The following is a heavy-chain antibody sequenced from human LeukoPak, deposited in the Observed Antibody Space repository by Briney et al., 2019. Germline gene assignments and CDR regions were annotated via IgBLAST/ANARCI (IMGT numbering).Heavy chain of an antibody. V-gene: IGHV3-43*01. CDR3: ARDHCRGSGWFPN. CDR1: GLSFDDYT. Sequence: GGSLRLSCAASGLSFDDYTMHWVRQAPGQGLEWVSLVSWDGGSTSYADSVKGRFTISRDNSKNSLYLQMNSLRTEDTALYYCARDHCRGSGWFPNWGQGTLVTVSS. D-gene: IGHD6-19*01. J-gene: IGHJ4*02. CDR2: VSWDGGST.